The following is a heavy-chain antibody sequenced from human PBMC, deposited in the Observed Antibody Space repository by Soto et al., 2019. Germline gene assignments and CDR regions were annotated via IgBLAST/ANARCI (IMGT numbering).Heavy chain of an antibody. D-gene: IGHD3-10*01. J-gene: IGHJ1*01. CDR3: ASDPYYYASAG. Sequence: GSLRLCCAASGFTFRDSYMTWIRQAPGKGLEWLSYISGGGDTIYYADSVKGRFTVSRDNAKNSLYLQMNNLRAEDTAVYDCASDPYYYASAGRGQRTLGAVSS. V-gene: IGHV3-11*01. CDR1: GFTFRDSY. CDR2: ISGGGDTI.